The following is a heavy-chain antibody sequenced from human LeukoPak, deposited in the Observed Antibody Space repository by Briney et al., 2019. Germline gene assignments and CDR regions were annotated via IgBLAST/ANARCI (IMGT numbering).Heavy chain of an antibody. J-gene: IGHJ4*02. Sequence: SETLSLTCTVSGSSISSSSYYWGWIRQPPGKGLEWIGSICYSGSTYYNPSLKSRVTISVDTSKNQFSLKLSSVTAADTAVYYCASPDYYGSGSYPYWGQGTLVTVSS. V-gene: IGHV4-39*01. D-gene: IGHD3-10*01. CDR2: ICYSGST. CDR3: ASPDYYGSGSYPY. CDR1: GSSISSSSYY.